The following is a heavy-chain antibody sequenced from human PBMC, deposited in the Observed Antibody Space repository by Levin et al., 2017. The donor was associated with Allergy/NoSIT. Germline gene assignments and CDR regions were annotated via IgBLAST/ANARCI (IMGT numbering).Heavy chain of an antibody. V-gene: IGHV3-21*01. CDR3: ARSGSPDY. CDR1: GFTFSDYS. Sequence: GGSLRLSCAASGFTFSDYSMNWVRQAPGKGLEWVSFISPNSNYIYYADVLKGRFTISRDNAKSLVVLQMNSLTAEDTALYCCARSGSPDYWGLGTLVTVSS. D-gene: IGHD3-22*01. CDR2: ISPNSNYI. J-gene: IGHJ4*02.